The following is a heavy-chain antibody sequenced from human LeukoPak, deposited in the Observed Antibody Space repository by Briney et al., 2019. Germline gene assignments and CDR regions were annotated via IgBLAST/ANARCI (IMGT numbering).Heavy chain of an antibody. J-gene: IGHJ4*02. V-gene: IGHV4-59*01. D-gene: IGHD1-26*01. Sequence: SETLSLTCTVSGGSIRRYYWSWLRQPPGKGLEGRGYIYYSGRTNYNPSLKSRVTKSVKKSKNPFSLKLRSVTAADTAVYYCARSEYRSGSYLPLYYWGQGTLVTVSS. CDR3: ARSEYRSGSYLPLYY. CDR1: GGSIRRYY. CDR2: IYYSGRT.